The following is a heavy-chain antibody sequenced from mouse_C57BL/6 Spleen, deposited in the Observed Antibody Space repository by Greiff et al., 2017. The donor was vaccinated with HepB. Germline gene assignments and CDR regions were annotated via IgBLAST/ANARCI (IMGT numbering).Heavy chain of an antibody. V-gene: IGHV1-52*01. CDR3: ARLYDYDGTGAMDY. Sequence: VQLQQPGAELVRPGSSVKLSCKASGYTFTSYWMHWVKQRPIQGLEWIGNIDPSDSETHYNQKFKDKATLTVDKSSSTAYMQLSSLTSEDSAVYYCARLYDYDGTGAMDYWGQGTSVTVSS. D-gene: IGHD2-4*01. CDR2: IDPSDSET. CDR1: GYTFTSYW. J-gene: IGHJ4*01.